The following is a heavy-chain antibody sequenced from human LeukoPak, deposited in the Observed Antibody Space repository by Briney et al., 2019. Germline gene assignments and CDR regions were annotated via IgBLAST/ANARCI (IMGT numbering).Heavy chain of an antibody. CDR1: GFTFSNAW. CDR3: TTGAPRAYSGSYSNC. J-gene: IGHJ4*02. D-gene: IGHD1-26*01. V-gene: IGHV3-15*01. CDR2: IKSKTDGGTT. Sequence: GGSLRLSCAASGFTFSNAWMSWVRQAPGKGLEWVGRIKSKTDGGTTDYAAPVKGRFTISRDDSQNTMYLQMNSLKTEDTAVYYCTTGAPRAYSGSYSNCWGQGTLVTVSS.